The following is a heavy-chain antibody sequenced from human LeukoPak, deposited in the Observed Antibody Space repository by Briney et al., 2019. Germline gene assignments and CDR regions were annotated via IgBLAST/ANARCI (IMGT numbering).Heavy chain of an antibody. CDR2: IRYDGSNK. J-gene: IGHJ3*02. D-gene: IGHD3-9*01. V-gene: IGHV3-30*02. CDR1: GFTFSSYG. Sequence: GGSLRLSCAASGFTFSSYGMHWVRQAPGKGLEWVAFIRYDGSNKYYADFVKGRFTISRDNSQNPLYLQMNSLRAEDTAVYYCATELRYFDWLHAFDIWGQGTMVPVSS. CDR3: ATELRYFDWLHAFDI.